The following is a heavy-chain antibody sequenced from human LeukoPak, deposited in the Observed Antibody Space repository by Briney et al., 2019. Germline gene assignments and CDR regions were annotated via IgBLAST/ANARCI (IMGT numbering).Heavy chain of an antibody. J-gene: IGHJ6*02. CDR1: GFTFSNYA. D-gene: IGHD3-22*01. CDR2: ISYDGNNK. CDR3: ARDLRYYYDSSGYYVPYYYYGMDV. Sequence: GGSLRLSCAASGFTFSNYAMHWVRQAPGKGLEWVAVISYDGNNKYNADFVKGRFTISRDNSKNTLYLQMNSLRAEDTAVYYCARDLRYYYDSSGYYVPYYYYGMDVWGQGTTVTVSS. V-gene: IGHV3-30-3*01.